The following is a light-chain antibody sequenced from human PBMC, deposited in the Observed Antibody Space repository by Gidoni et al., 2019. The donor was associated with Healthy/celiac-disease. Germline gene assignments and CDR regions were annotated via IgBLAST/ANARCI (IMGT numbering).Light chain of an antibody. V-gene: IGKV3-11*01. Sequence: EIVLIQSPATLSLSPGERATLSCRASQSISSFLAWYQQKPGQAPRLLIYDASNRATGIPARFSGSGSGTDFTLTISSLEPEDFAVYYCQRRDTFGQXTKLEIK. CDR1: QSISSF. CDR3: QRRDT. J-gene: IGKJ2*01. CDR2: DAS.